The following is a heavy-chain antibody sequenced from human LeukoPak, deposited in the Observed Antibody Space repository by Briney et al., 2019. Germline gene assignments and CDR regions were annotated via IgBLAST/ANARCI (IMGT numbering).Heavy chain of an antibody. CDR2: IYYSGST. CDR3: ARRQILTGSWWYFDY. V-gene: IGHV4-59*08. D-gene: IGHD3-9*01. CDR1: GGXISSYY. Sequence: SETLSLTCTVSGGXISSYYCSWIRQPPGKGLEWIGYIYYSGSTNHNPSLKNRVTISVDTSKNQFSLKLSSVTAADTAVYYCARRQILTGSWWYFDYWGQGTLVTVSS. J-gene: IGHJ4*02.